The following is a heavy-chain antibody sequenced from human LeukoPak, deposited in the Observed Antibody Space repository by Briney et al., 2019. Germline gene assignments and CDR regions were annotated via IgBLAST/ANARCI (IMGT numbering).Heavy chain of an antibody. D-gene: IGHD3-22*01. CDR1: GYTFTGYY. J-gene: IGHJ4*02. V-gene: IGHV1-2*02. CDR3: ARDVGQYYYDSSGYYSGGPRRDWALGYHFDY. CDR2: INPNSGGT. Sequence: ASVKVSCKASGYTFTGYYMHWVRQAPGQGLEWMGWINPNSGGTNYAQKFQGRVTMTRDTSISTAYMELSRLRSDDTAVYYCARDVGQYYYDSSGYYSGGPRRDWALGYHFDYWGQGTLVTVSS.